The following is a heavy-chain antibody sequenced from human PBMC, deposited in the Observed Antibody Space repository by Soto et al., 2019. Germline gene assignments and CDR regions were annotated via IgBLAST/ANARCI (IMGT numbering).Heavy chain of an antibody. CDR3: VRGLGAVAGPAS. Sequence: PGGSLRLSCEASRGAFGDYWMHWVRQAPGRGLVWVSRLNTDGSTTAYADSVKGRFTISRDNAKNTLFLQMNSLRAEDTAVYYCVRGLGAVAGPASWGQGTRVTVSS. CDR1: RGAFGDYW. V-gene: IGHV3-74*01. D-gene: IGHD6-19*01. J-gene: IGHJ5*02. CDR2: LNTDGSTT.